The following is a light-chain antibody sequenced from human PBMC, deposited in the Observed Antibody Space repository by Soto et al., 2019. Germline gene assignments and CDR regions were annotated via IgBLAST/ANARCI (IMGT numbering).Light chain of an antibody. CDR2: RAS. Sequence: DLPMSQSPSKLTASVGDRVIITFRASQSISNWLAWYQQKPGKAPNLLIYRASSLGSGVPSRFSGSGSGTEFTLTISSLQPDDFATYYCQHSNTYSPFGQGTKVDIK. CDR1: QSISNW. CDR3: QHSNTYSP. J-gene: IGKJ1*01. V-gene: IGKV1-5*03.